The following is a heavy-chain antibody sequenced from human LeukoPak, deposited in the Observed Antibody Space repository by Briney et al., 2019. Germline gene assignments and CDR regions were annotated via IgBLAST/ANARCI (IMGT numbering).Heavy chain of an antibody. D-gene: IGHD3-10*01. Sequence: GGSLRLSCAASGFTFSTYAMNWVRHTPGKGLEWVSSIVGSGADTYYADSVKGRFTISRDNSKNTLYLQMNSLRAEDTAVYYCAKVSPSGSGSTKYYYYYMDVWGKGTTVTVSS. CDR1: GFTFSTYA. J-gene: IGHJ6*03. CDR3: AKVSPSGSGSTKYYYYYMDV. CDR2: IVGSGADT. V-gene: IGHV3-23*01.